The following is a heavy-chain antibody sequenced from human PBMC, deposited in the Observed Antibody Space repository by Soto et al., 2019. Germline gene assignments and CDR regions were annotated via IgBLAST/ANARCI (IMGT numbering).Heavy chain of an antibody. CDR1: GASISGSNFY. CDR3: TRHLVSGTISRGNGFDP. CDR2: VDHTGHS. V-gene: IGHV4-39*01. J-gene: IGHJ5*02. D-gene: IGHD3-9*01. Sequence: PSETLSLTCTVSGASISGSNFYCGWTRQSPGKGLEGIASVDHTGHSYYNPSRRSRVTVSVATSKNESSLEVSSVTAADTAIYYCTRHLVSGTISRGNGFDPWGQGTPVTVSS.